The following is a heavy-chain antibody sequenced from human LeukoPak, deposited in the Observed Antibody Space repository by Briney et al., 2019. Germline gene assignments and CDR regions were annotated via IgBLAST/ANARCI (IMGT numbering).Heavy chain of an antibody. CDR3: ARQRRYNSRPDAFDF. CDR2: ISSSSSYI. Sequence: GGSLRLSCAASGFTFSSYTINWVRQAPGKGLEWVSSISSSSSYIYYADSVKGRFTISRDNAKNSLYLQMNSLRAEDTAVYYCARQRRYNSRPDAFDFWGQGTMVTVSS. V-gene: IGHV3-21*01. CDR1: GFTFSSYT. J-gene: IGHJ3*01. D-gene: IGHD1-1*01.